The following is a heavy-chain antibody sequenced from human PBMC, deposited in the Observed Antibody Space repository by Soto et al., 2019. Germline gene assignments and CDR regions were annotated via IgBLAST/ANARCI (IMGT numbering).Heavy chain of an antibody. Sequence: PSETLSLTCTVSGGSISSYYWTWIRKPPGKGLEWIGYIYHSGSTNYNPSLKCRVTISVDTSKNQFSLKLSSVTAADTAVYYCARDLTVYTDYYYYNGMDVWGQGTTVTVSS. D-gene: IGHD2-2*02. CDR3: ARDLTVYTDYYYYNGMDV. V-gene: IGHV4-59*01. CDR2: IYHSGST. J-gene: IGHJ6*02. CDR1: GGSISSYY.